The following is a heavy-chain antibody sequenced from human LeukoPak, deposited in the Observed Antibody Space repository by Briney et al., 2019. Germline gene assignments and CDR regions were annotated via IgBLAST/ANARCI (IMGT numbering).Heavy chain of an antibody. CDR1: GFTFSSQA. J-gene: IGHJ4*02. Sequence: GGSLRLSCAASGFTFSSQAMHWVRQAPGKGLEWVAVISYDGSYKYYADSVKGGFTISRDNSKNTLYLQMNSLRAEDTAVYYCAKDASILRYFDWLPINYWGQGILVTVSS. CDR3: AKDASILRYFDWLPINY. D-gene: IGHD3-9*01. CDR2: ISYDGSYK. V-gene: IGHV3-30*04.